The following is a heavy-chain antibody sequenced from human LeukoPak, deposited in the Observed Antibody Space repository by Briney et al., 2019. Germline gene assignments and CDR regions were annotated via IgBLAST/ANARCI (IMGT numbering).Heavy chain of an antibody. V-gene: IGHV4-59*01. CDR3: ARDAGYGSGMYDY. CDR1: GGSISSYY. D-gene: IGHD3-10*01. CDR2: IYYSGST. Sequence: SETLSLTCTVPGGSISSYYWSWIRQPPGKGLEWIGYIYYSGSTNYNPSLKSRVTISVDTSKNQFSLKLSSVTAADTAVYYCARDAGYGSGMYDYWGQGTLVTVSS. J-gene: IGHJ4*02.